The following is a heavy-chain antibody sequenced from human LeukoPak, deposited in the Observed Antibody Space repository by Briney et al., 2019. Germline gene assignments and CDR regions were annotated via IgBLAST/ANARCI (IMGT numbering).Heavy chain of an antibody. V-gene: IGHV1-8*03. CDR3: ATGEGSPAGY. J-gene: IGHJ4*02. D-gene: IGHD3-10*01. Sequence: ASVKVSCKASGYTFTGYYMHWVRQATGQGLEWMGWMNPNSGNTGYAQKFQGRVTITRNTSISTAYMELSSLRSEDTAVYYCATGEGSPAGYWGQGTLVTVSS. CDR1: GYTFTGYY. CDR2: MNPNSGNT.